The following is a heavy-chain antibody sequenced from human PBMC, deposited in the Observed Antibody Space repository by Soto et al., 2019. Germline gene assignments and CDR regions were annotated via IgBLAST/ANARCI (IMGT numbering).Heavy chain of an antibody. CDR3: ARVVVVPAAILGYYNGLDV. Sequence: SETLSLTCAVYGGSFSGYYWSWIRQPPGKGLEWIGENNDSGSSNYNPSLKSRVTISLDTSKNQFSLKLSSVTAADTAVYYCARVVVVPAAILGYYNGLDVWGQGTTVTVSS. J-gene: IGHJ6*02. V-gene: IGHV4-34*01. CDR1: GGSFSGYY. CDR2: NNDSGSS. D-gene: IGHD2-2*01.